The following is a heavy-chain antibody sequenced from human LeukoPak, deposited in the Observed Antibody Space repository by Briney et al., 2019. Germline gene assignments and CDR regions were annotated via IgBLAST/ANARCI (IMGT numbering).Heavy chain of an antibody. J-gene: IGHJ4*02. V-gene: IGHV3-23*01. CDR2: ISGSGGST. D-gene: IGHD3-9*01. CDR1: GFTFSSYA. CDR3: AKDPDILTGYHWDY. Sequence: GGSLRLSCAASGFTFSSYAMSWVRQAPGKGLEWVSAISGSGGSTYYADSEKGRFTISRDNSKNTLYLQMNSLRAEDTAVYYCAKDPDILTGYHWDYWGQGTLVTVSS.